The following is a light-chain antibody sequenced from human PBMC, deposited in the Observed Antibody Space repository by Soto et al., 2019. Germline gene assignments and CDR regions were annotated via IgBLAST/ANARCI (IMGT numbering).Light chain of an antibody. CDR3: YSYMTDSTWV. J-gene: IGLJ3*02. CDR2: EVT. CDR1: NSDVGDYDH. V-gene: IGLV2-14*01. Sequence: QSVLTQPASVSGSPGQSITISCTATNSDVGDYDHVSWYQQYSGKAPKLLIYEVTSRPSGVSDRFSGSKSANTAALTISGLQPEDEADYYCYSYMTDSTWVFGGGTKLTVL.